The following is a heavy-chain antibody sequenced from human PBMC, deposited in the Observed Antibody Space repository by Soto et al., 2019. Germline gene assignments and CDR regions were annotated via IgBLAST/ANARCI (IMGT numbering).Heavy chain of an antibody. CDR1: GYTFTSYG. J-gene: IGHJ6*02. V-gene: IGHV1-18*01. CDR3: ARSGRPARYCSSTSCYTRIHTHYGMDV. D-gene: IGHD2-2*02. Sequence: GASVKVSCKASGYTFTSYGISWVRQAPGQGLEWMGWISAYNGNTNYAQKLQGRVTMTTDTSTSTAYMELRSLRSDDTAVYYCARSGRPARYCSSTSCYTRIHTHYGMDVWGQGTTVTVSS. CDR2: ISAYNGNT.